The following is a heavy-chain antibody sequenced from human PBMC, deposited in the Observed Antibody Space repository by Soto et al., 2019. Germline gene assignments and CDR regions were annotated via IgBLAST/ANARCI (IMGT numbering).Heavy chain of an antibody. Sequence: LRLSCAASGFTFSSYAMSWVRQAPGKGLEWVSAISGSGGSTYYADSVKGRFTISRDNSKNTLYLQMNSLRAEDTAVYYCAKDRSVLPNYYYGMDVWGQGTTVTVSS. V-gene: IGHV3-23*01. CDR2: ISGSGGST. D-gene: IGHD3-10*01. CDR1: GFTFSSYA. CDR3: AKDRSVLPNYYYGMDV. J-gene: IGHJ6*02.